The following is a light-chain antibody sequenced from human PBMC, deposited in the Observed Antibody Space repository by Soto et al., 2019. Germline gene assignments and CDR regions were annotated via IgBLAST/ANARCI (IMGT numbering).Light chain of an antibody. J-gene: IGKJ5*01. Sequence: DIQLTQSPSFLSASVGDRVTITCRASQGIISYLDWYQQKPGKATKFLIYAASTLQSGVPSRFSGSGSGTEFTLTISSLQPEDFAPYYCQGLNDYPITFGQGTRLEIK. CDR3: QGLNDYPIT. CDR1: QGIISY. V-gene: IGKV1-9*01. CDR2: AAS.